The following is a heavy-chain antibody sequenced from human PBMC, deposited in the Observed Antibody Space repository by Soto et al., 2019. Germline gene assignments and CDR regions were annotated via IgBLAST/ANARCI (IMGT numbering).Heavy chain of an antibody. CDR1: GFTFSGSA. CDR2: IRSKAKSYAT. CDR3: ARKDDEAAPSPDYYYGMDV. D-gene: IGHD6-6*01. V-gene: IGHV3-73*01. Sequence: GGSLRLSCAASGFTFSGSAMHWVRQASGKGLEWVGRIRSKAKSYATAYAASVKGRFTISRDDSETTAYLQMISLQTEDTAVYYCARKDDEAAPSPDYYYGMDVWGQGTTVTVSS. J-gene: IGHJ6*02.